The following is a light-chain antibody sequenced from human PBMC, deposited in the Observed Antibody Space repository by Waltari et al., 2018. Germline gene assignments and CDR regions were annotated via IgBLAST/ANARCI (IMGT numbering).Light chain of an antibody. CDR3: QHRNNWPLT. CDR1: QSVSSK. Sequence: EIVLTQSPATLSLSPGERATLSCRASQSVSSKLAWYQQKPGQAPRLLIYDASNRATDIAARFSGSGSGSDFTLTISSLEPEDFAVYYCQHRNNWPLTFGGGTKVEIK. V-gene: IGKV3-11*01. J-gene: IGKJ4*01. CDR2: DAS.